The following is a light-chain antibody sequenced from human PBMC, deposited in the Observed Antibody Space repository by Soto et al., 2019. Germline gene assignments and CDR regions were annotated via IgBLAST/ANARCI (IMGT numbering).Light chain of an antibody. CDR2: AAS. J-gene: IGKJ2*01. Sequence: DIKMTQSPSSLSASVGDRVTITCRSSQSISSYLNWYQQKPGKAPKLLIYAASSLQSGVPSRLSGSGSGTDFTLTISSLQPEDFATYYCQQSYSTPQTFGQGTKLEIK. V-gene: IGKV1-39*01. CDR1: QSISSY. CDR3: QQSYSTPQT.